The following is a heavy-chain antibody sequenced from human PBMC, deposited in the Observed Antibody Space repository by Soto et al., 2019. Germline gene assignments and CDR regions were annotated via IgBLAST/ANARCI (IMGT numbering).Heavy chain of an antibody. CDR3: ARDARYGSGGSCYVDWFDP. V-gene: IGHV4-4*07. J-gene: IGHJ5*02. CDR1: GGSISSYY. D-gene: IGHD2-15*01. Sequence: QVQLQESGPGLVKPSETLSLTCTVSGGSISSYYWSWIRQPAGKGLEWIGRIYTSGSTNYNPSLKSRVTMSVDTSKTQVSRKRSAGTAADTAVYYCARDARYGSGGSCYVDWFDPWGQGTLVTVSS. CDR2: IYTSGST.